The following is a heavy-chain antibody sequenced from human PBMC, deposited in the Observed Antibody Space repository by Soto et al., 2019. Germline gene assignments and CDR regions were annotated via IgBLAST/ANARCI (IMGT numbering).Heavy chain of an antibody. CDR1: GGSISSYY. CDR3: AREYCSSTSCYNNYMDV. J-gene: IGHJ6*03. CDR2: IYYSGST. Sequence: SETLSLTCTVSGGSISSYYWSWIRQPPGKGLEWIGYIYYSGSTNYNPSLKSRVTISVDSSKNQFSLNLSSVTAADTAVYYCAREYCSSTSCYNNYMDVRGKGTTVT. V-gene: IGHV4-59*01. D-gene: IGHD2-2*02.